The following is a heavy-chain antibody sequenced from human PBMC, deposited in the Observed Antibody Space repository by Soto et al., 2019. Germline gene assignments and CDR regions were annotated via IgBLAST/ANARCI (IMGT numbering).Heavy chain of an antibody. Sequence: QVQLVQSGAEVTKPGASVKVSCKASGYTFTSYDINWVRQATGQGLEWMGWMSPNSGATGYAQKCQGRVTMTRDTSISTAYMKLSNLRSEDTAIYYCARDVDAGVDIWGQGTTVTVSS. J-gene: IGHJ6*02. CDR3: ARDVDAGVDI. CDR2: MSPNSGAT. CDR1: GYTFTSYD. D-gene: IGHD1-1*01. V-gene: IGHV1-8*01.